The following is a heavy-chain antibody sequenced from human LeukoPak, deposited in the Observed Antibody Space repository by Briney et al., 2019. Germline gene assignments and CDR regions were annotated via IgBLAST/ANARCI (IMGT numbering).Heavy chain of an antibody. J-gene: IGHJ3*02. D-gene: IGHD6-19*01. Sequence: SETLSLTCTVSGYSISSGYYWGWIRQPPGKGLEWIGRIYHSGSTYYNPSLKSRVTISVDTSKNQFSLKLSSVTAADTAVYYCASSKSVAGAFDAFDIWGQGTMVTVSS. V-gene: IGHV4-38-2*02. CDR3: ASSKSVAGAFDAFDI. CDR2: IYHSGST. CDR1: GYSISSGYY.